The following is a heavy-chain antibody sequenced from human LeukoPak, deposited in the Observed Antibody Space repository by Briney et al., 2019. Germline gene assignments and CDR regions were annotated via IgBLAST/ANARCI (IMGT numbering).Heavy chain of an antibody. CDR2: IYTSGST. CDR3: ARWGEEYQLLLGYYYYYMDV. J-gene: IGHJ6*03. V-gene: IGHV4-61*02. D-gene: IGHD2-2*01. CDR1: GGSISSGSYY. Sequence: SETLSLTCTVSGGSISSGSYYWSWIRQPAGKGLEWIGRIYTSGSTNYNPSLKSRVTISVDTSKNQFSLKLSSVTAADTAVYYCARWGEEYQLLLGYYYYYMDVWGKGTTVTVSS.